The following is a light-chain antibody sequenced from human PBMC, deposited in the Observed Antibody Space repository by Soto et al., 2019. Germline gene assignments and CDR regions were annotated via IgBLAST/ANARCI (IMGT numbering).Light chain of an antibody. CDR1: SSDVGGYNY. Sequence: QSALTQPASVSGSPGQSITISCTGTSSDVGGYNYVSWYQQHLGKAPKLMIYEVSNRPSGVSNRFSGSKSGNTASLTISGLQAEDEADYYCSSYTSSSFWVFGGGTKLTVL. V-gene: IGLV2-14*01. CDR2: EVS. CDR3: SSYTSSSFWV. J-gene: IGLJ3*02.